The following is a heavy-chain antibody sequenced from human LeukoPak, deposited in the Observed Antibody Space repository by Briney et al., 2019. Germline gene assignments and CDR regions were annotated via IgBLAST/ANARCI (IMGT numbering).Heavy chain of an antibody. J-gene: IGHJ3*02. CDR1: GGSISGYY. Sequence: AETLSLTCSVSGGSISGYYWTWIRQPAGKGLEWMGRVYTSGSSHYNPSLKTRLTMSVDTSKNQFSLKLSSVTAADTAVYYCARLITGTTTAFDIWGQGTMVTVSS. CDR3: ARLITGTTTAFDI. V-gene: IGHV4-4*07. D-gene: IGHD1-7*01. CDR2: VYTSGSS.